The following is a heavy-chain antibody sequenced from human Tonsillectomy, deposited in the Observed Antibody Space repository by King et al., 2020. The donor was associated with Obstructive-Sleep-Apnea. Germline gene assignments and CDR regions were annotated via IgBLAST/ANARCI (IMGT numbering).Heavy chain of an antibody. CDR3: ARDGEVVMSGRGAPTWFDP. CDR2: ISAYNGNT. D-gene: IGHD3-22*01. Sequence: VQLVESGAEVKKPGASVKVSCKASGYTFTSYGISWVRQAPGQGLEWMGWISAYNGNTNYAQKLQGRVTMTTDTSTSTAYMELRSLRSDDTAVYYCARDGEVVMSGRGAPTWFDPWGQGTLVTVSS. CDR1: GYTFTSYG. J-gene: IGHJ5*02. V-gene: IGHV1-18*04.